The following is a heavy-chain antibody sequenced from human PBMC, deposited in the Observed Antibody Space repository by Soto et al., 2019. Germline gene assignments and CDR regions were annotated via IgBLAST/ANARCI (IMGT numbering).Heavy chain of an antibody. Sequence: ASVKVSCKASGYTFTSYGISWVRQAPGQGLEWMGWISAYNGNTNYAQKLQGRVTMTTDTSTSTAYMELRSLRSDDTAVYYCARDTWDYDFWSGSTYYYYYMDVWGKGTTVTVSS. CDR1: GYTFTSYG. D-gene: IGHD3-3*01. V-gene: IGHV1-18*01. CDR3: ARDTWDYDFWSGSTYYYYYMDV. CDR2: ISAYNGNT. J-gene: IGHJ6*03.